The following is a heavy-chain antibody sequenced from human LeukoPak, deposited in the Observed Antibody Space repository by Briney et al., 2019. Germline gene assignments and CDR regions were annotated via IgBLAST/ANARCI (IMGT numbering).Heavy chain of an antibody. D-gene: IGHD6-19*01. CDR3: ARGSAVAQNYYFDY. V-gene: IGHV1-69*04. CDR2: IIPILGIA. Sequence: SVKVSCKASGGTFSSYAISWVRQAPGQGLEWMGRIIPILGIANYAQKFQGRVTITADKSTSTAYMELSSLRSEDTAVYYCARGSAVAQNYYFDYWGQGTLVTVSS. CDR1: GGTFSSYA. J-gene: IGHJ4*02.